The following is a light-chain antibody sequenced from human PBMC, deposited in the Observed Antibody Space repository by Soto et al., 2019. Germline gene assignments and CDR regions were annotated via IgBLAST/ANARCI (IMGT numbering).Light chain of an antibody. V-gene: IGKV3-11*01. CDR2: DAS. Sequence: EIVLTQSQATLPLSPGERATLSCRASQSVSSSLAWYHQKPGQVPRLLIYDASNRATGIPPRFSSSGSGTDFTLTISSLEPEDFAVYYCQQRSNWPITFGQGTRLEIK. J-gene: IGKJ5*01. CDR3: QQRSNWPIT. CDR1: QSVSSS.